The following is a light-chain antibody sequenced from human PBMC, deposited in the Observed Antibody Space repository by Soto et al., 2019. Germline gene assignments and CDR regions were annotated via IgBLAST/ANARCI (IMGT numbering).Light chain of an antibody. J-gene: IGKJ2*01. CDR3: QQCYSRPYT. V-gene: IGKV3-15*01. CDR2: GAS. Sequence: EIVMTQSPATLSVSPGDRATLSCRASQSVSSNLAWYQQKPGQTPRLLIDGASTRATGIPARFSGSGSGTEFTLTISSLQSEDFAVYYCQQCYSRPYTFGQGTKLEIK. CDR1: QSVSSN.